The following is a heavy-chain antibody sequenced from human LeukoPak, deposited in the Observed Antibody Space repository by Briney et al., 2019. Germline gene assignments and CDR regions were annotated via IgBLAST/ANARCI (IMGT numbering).Heavy chain of an antibody. CDR2: IKQDGSEK. V-gene: IGHV3-7*03. CDR3: AKELTYYYGSGSYRTFDY. CDR1: GFTFSSYW. Sequence: GGSLRLSCAASGFTFSSYWMSWVRQAPGKGLEWVANIKQDGSEKYYLDSVKGRFTISRDNAKNSLYLQMNSLRVEDTAVYYCAKELTYYYGSGSYRTFDYWGQGTLVTVSS. J-gene: IGHJ4*02. D-gene: IGHD3-10*01.